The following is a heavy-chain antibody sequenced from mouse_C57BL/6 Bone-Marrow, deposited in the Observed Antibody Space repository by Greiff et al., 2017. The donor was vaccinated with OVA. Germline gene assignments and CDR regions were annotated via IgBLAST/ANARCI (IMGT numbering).Heavy chain of an antibody. CDR2: INYDGSST. D-gene: IGHD1-1*01. V-gene: IGHV5-16*01. CDR1: GFTFSDYY. J-gene: IGHJ3*01. CDR3: ARGLRSFAY. Sequence: EVMLVESEGGLVQPGSSMKLSCTASGFTFSDYYMAWVRQVPEKGLDWVANINYDGSSTYYLDSLKSRFIISRDNAKNILYLQMSSLKSEDTATYYCARGLRSFAYWGQGTLVTVSA.